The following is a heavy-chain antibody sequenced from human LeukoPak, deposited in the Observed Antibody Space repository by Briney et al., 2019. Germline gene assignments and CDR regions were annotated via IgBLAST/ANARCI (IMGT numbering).Heavy chain of an antibody. V-gene: IGHV4-39*07. CDR2: IYHSGST. J-gene: IGHJ5*02. D-gene: IGHD1-7*01. CDR1: GGSISSSSYY. CDR3: ARSNWNYDGGQYNWFDP. Sequence: PSETPSLTCTVSGGSISSSSYYWGWIRQPPGKGLEWIGSIYHSGSTYYNPSLKSRVTIAVETSKNQFSLKLSSVTAADTAVYYCARSNWNYDGGQYNWFDPWGQGTLVTVSS.